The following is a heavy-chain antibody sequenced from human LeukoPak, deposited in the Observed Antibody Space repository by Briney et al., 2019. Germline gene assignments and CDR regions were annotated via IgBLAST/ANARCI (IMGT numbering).Heavy chain of an antibody. CDR3: ARERAIVVVPAAIMDV. J-gene: IGHJ6*03. V-gene: IGHV1-2*02. D-gene: IGHD2-2*01. CDR1: GYTFTGYY. CDR2: INPNSGGT. Sequence: ASVKVSCKASGYTFTGYYMHWVRQAPGQGLEWMGWINPNSGGTNYAQKFQGRVTMTRDTSISTAYMELSRLRSDDTAVYYCARERAIVVVPAAIMDVWGKGTTVTVSS.